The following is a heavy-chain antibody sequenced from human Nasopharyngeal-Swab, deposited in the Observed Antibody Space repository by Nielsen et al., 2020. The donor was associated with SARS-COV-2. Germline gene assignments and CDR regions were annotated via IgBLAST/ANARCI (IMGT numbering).Heavy chain of an antibody. CDR1: GVSISSYY. J-gene: IGHJ6*03. V-gene: IGHV4-59*08. Sequence: SETLSLTCTVSGVSISSYYWSWIRQPPGKGLEWIGYIYYSGSTNYNPSLKSRVTISVDTSKNQFSLKLSSVTAADTAVYYCARHVRYYYYYMDVWGKGTTVTVSS. CDR3: ARHVRYYYYYMDV. CDR2: IYYSGST. D-gene: IGHD2/OR15-2a*01.